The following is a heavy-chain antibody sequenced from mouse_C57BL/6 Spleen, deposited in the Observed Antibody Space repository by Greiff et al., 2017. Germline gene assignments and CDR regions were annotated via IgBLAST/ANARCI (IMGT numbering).Heavy chain of an antibody. CDR2: IDPSDSYT. D-gene: IGHD1-1*01. CDR1: GYTFTSYW. CDR3: AREDYYGSSHWYFDV. Sequence: VQLQQSGAELVRPGPSVKLSCKASGYTFTSYWMHWVKQRPGQGLEWIGVIDPSDSYTNYNQKFKGKATLTVDTSSSTAYMQLSSLTSEDSAVYYCAREDYYGSSHWYFDVWGTGTTVTVSS. J-gene: IGHJ1*03. V-gene: IGHV1-59*01.